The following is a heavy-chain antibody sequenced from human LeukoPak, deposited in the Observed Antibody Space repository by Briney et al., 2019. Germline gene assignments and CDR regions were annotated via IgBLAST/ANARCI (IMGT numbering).Heavy chain of an antibody. V-gene: IGHV4-59*08. CDR2: IYYSGST. CDR3: ARLGIGVVPSAMLGDYYFDY. Sequence: PSETLSLTCTVSGGSISSYYWSWIWQPPGKGLEWIGYIYYSGSTKYNPSLKSRVTISVDTSKNQFSLKLTSVTAADTAVYYCARLGIGVVPSAMLGDYYFDYWGQGTLVTVSS. D-gene: IGHD2-2*01. CDR1: GGSISSYY. J-gene: IGHJ4*02.